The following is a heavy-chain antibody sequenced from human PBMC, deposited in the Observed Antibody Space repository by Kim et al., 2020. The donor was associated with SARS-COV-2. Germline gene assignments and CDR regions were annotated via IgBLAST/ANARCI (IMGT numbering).Heavy chain of an antibody. V-gene: IGHV3-30*18. Sequence: GGSLRLSCAASGFTFSSYGMHWVRQAPGKGLEWVAVISYDGSNKYYADSVKGRFTISRDNSKNTLYLQMNSLRAEDTAVYYCAKVGPYCSSTSCSRAGGMDVWGQGTTVTVSS. J-gene: IGHJ6*02. CDR3: AKVGPYCSSTSCSRAGGMDV. CDR1: GFTFSSYG. D-gene: IGHD2-2*01. CDR2: ISYDGSNK.